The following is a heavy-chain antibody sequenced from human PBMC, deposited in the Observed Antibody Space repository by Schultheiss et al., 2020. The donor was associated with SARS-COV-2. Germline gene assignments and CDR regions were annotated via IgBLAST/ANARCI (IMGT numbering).Heavy chain of an antibody. V-gene: IGHV4-61*01. CDR3: ARPGDYGGLDAFDI. CDR2: INHSGST. Sequence: SETLSLTCTVSGGSISSSSYYWSWIRQPPGKGLEWIGEINHSGSTNYNPSLKSRVTISVDTSKNQFSLKLSSVTAADTAVYYCARPGDYGGLDAFDIWGQGTMVTVSS. D-gene: IGHD4-23*01. CDR1: GGSISSSSYY. J-gene: IGHJ3*02.